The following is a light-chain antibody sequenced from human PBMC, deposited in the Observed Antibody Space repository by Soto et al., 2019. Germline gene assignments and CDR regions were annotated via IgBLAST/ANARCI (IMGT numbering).Light chain of an antibody. V-gene: IGKV1-5*01. Sequence: DIPMTQSPSTLSASVGDRVTITCRASQSISSWLAWYQQKPGKAPKLLIYDASSLESGVPSRFSGSGSGTEFTLTISSLQPDDFATYYCQQYNSYSLTLGQGTKVEIK. CDR2: DAS. J-gene: IGKJ1*01. CDR1: QSISSW. CDR3: QQYNSYSLT.